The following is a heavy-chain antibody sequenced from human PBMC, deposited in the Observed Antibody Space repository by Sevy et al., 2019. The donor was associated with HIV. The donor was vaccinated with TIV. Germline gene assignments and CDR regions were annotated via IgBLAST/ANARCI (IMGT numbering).Heavy chain of an antibody. D-gene: IGHD3-16*02. J-gene: IGHJ4*02. CDR1: GGSISSSSYY. CDR2: IYYSGST. Sequence: SETLSLTCTVSGGSISSSSYYWGWIRQPPGKGLEWIGSIYYSGSTYYNPSLKSRVTISVDTSKNQFSLTLSSVTAADTAVYYCARHYRIHYYFDYWGQGTLVTVSS. CDR3: ARHYRIHYYFDY. V-gene: IGHV4-39*01.